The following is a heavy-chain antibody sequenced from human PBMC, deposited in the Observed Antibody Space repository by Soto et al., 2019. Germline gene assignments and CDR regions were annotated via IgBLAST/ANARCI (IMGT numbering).Heavy chain of an antibody. D-gene: IGHD3-3*02. Sequence: QVQLVQAGAEVKKPGSSVNVSCKASGGTFSSYAISWVRQAPGQGLEWMGGITPIFGTANYAQKFQGRVTITADESTSTGYMELSSLRSEDTAVYYCARTKRVLGGMDDWGQGTTVTVSS. CDR3: ARTKRVLGGMDD. CDR1: GGTFSSYA. J-gene: IGHJ6*02. CDR2: ITPIFGTA. V-gene: IGHV1-69*01.